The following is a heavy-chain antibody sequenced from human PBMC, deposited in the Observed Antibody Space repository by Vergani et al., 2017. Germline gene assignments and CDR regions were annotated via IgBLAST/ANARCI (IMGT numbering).Heavy chain of an antibody. CDR3: AVEIYDYGGSRDFDY. D-gene: IGHD4-23*01. CDR2: IRSKTYGATT. CDR1: GFNLGEKG. V-gene: IGHV3-49*04. Sequence: EVQLVESGGDLVQPGRSLGLSCQPSGFNLGEKGLGWVRKAPGKGLEWIGFIRSKTYGATTEYAASVRGRFTISRDDSKGIAYLQMSSLKKEDTAVYRCAVEIYDYGGSRDFDYWGQGTLVVVSS. J-gene: IGHJ4*02.